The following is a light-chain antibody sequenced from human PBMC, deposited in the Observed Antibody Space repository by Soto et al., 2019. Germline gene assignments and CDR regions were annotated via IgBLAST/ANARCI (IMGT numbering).Light chain of an antibody. CDR3: AAWDDSLNGNV. CDR1: SSNIGSNT. Sequence: QSVLTQPPSASGTPGQRVTISCSGSSSNIGSNTVNWYQQLPGTAPKLLIDSNDQRPSGVPDRFSGSKSGPSASLAISGLQAEDEADYYCAAWDDSLNGNVFGGGTQLTVL. V-gene: IGLV1-44*01. CDR2: SND. J-gene: IGLJ3*02.